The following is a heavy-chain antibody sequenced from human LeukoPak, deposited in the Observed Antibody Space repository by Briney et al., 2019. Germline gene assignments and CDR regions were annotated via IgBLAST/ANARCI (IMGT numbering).Heavy chain of an antibody. D-gene: IGHD5-12*01. CDR3: ARAASGYYYASDI. V-gene: IGHV4-59*01. CDR1: GGSISSYY. CDR2: IYYSGST. Sequence: PSETLSLTCTVSGGSISSYYWSWLRQPPGKGLEWIGYIYYSGSTKYNPSLNSRVTISVDTSKNQLSLNLTSVTAADTAVYYCARAASGYYYASDIWGQGTVVTVSS. J-gene: IGHJ3*02.